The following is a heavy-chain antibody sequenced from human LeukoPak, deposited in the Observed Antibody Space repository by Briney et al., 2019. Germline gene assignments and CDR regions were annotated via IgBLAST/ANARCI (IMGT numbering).Heavy chain of an antibody. CDR3: ARDDYGDYFDY. CDR2: TYYSGST. CDR1: SGSISRYY. V-gene: IGHV4-59*01. D-gene: IGHD4-17*01. Sequence: SETLSLTCTVSSGSISRYYWSWIRQPPGKGLEWIGYTYYSGSTNYNPSLKSRVTISVDTSKNQFSLKLSSVTAADTAVYYCARDDYGDYFDYWGQGTLVTVSS. J-gene: IGHJ4*02.